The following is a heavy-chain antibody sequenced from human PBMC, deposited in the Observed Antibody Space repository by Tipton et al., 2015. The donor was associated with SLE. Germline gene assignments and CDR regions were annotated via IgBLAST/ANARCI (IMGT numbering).Heavy chain of an antibody. J-gene: IGHJ3*02. CDR3: ARDGKFPAAFDI. D-gene: IGHD1-1*01. Sequence: TLSLTCTVSGGSISSGDYYWSWIRQPPGKGLEWIGSIYYSGSTYYNPSLKSRVTISVDTSKNQFSLKLSSVTAADTAVYYCARDGKFPAAFDIWGQGTMVTVSS. CDR2: IYYSGST. CDR1: GGSISSGDYY. V-gene: IGHV4-39*07.